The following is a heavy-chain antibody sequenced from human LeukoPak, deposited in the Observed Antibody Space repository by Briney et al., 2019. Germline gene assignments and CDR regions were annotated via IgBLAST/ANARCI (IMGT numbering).Heavy chain of an antibody. CDR2: IYYSGST. CDR1: GGSFSGYY. J-gene: IGHJ3*02. V-gene: IGHV4-59*01. D-gene: IGHD1-26*01. CDR3: ARSPPVGDAFDI. Sequence: SETLSLTCAVYGGSFSGYYWSWIRQPPGKGLEWIGYIYYSGSTNYNPSLKSRVTISVDTSKNQFSLKLSSVTAADTAVYYCARSPPVGDAFDIWGQGTMVTVSS.